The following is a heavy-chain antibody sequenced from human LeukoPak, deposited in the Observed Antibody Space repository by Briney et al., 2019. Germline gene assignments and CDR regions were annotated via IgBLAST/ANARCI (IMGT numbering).Heavy chain of an antibody. V-gene: IGHV3-30*04. CDR1: EFTFSSYA. D-gene: IGHD2-2*01. CDR2: ISYDGSNK. Sequence: PGGSLRLSCAASEFTFSSYAMHWVRQAPGKGLEWVAVISYDGSNKYYADSVKGRFTISRDNSKNTLYLQMNSLRAEDTAAYYCARAPGSDIVVVPAHWGQGTLVTVSS. J-gene: IGHJ4*02. CDR3: ARAPGSDIVVVPAH.